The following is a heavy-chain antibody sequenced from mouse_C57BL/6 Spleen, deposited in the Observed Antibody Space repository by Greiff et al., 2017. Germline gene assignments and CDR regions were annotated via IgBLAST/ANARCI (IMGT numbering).Heavy chain of an antibody. J-gene: IGHJ4*01. D-gene: IGHD4-1*01. V-gene: IGHV5-4*01. CDR2: ISDGGSYT. CDR1: GFTFSSYA. Sequence: EVQLQESGGGLVKPGGSLKLSCAASGFTFSSYAMSWVRQTPEKRLEWVATISDGGSYTYYPDNVKGRFTISRDNAKNNLYLQMRHLKSEDTAMYDCARDLGRSAMDYWGQGTSGTVSS. CDR3: ARDLGRSAMDY.